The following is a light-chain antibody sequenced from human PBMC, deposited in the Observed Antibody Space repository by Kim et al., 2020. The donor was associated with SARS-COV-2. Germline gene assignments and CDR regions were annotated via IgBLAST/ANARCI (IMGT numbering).Light chain of an antibody. CDR2: AAS. Sequence: SVGDRVTITGRADQGISNYLAWYQQRPGKAPKLLIYAASTLQSGVPSRFSGSESGTQFTLTISSLQPEDFATYYCQNYNGAPWTFDQGTKVDIK. V-gene: IGKV1-27*01. J-gene: IGKJ1*01. CDR3: QNYNGAPWT. CDR1: QGISNY.